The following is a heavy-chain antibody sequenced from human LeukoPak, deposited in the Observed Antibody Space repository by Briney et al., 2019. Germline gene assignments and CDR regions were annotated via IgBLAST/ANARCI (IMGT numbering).Heavy chain of an antibody. Sequence: PGGSLRLSCAASGFTFDDYAMHWVRQAPGKGLEWVSGISWNSGSIGYADSVKGRFTISRDNAKNSLYLQMNSLRAEDTAVYYCARGEYCSGGSCYGGAAFDIWGQGTMVTVSS. CDR2: ISWNSGSI. CDR3: ARGEYCSGGSCYGGAAFDI. J-gene: IGHJ3*02. CDR1: GFTFDDYA. V-gene: IGHV3-9*01. D-gene: IGHD2-15*01.